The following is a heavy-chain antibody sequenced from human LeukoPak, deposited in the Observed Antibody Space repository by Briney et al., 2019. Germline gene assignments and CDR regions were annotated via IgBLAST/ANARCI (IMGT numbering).Heavy chain of an antibody. CDR1: GYTFTGYY. J-gene: IGHJ4*02. CDR3: ARDTAAAGTTYFDY. V-gene: IGHV1-2*04. CDR2: INPNSGGT. Sequence: APVKVSCKASGYTFTGYYMHWVRQAPGQRLEWMGWINPNSGGTNYAQKFQGWVTMTRDTSISTAYMELSRLRSDDTAVYYCARDTAAAGTTYFDYWGQGTPVTVSS. D-gene: IGHD6-13*01.